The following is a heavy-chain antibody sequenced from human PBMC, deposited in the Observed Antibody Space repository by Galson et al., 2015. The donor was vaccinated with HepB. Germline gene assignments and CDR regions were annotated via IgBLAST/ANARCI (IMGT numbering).Heavy chain of an antibody. Sequence: SLRLSCAASGFAFRNLGMHWVRQAPGKGLEWVAVIWYDDGSQKIYADPVKGRFTISRDNSKNTLYLQMNSLRVEDTAIYYCARGPRVQLERVDYWGQGTLVTVSS. CDR2: IWYDDGSQK. CDR3: ARGPRVQLERVDY. CDR1: GFAFRNLG. V-gene: IGHV3-33*01. D-gene: IGHD1-1*01. J-gene: IGHJ4*02.